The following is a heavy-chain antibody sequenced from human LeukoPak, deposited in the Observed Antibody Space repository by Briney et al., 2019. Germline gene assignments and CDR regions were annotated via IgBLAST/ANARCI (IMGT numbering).Heavy chain of an antibody. V-gene: IGHV4-59*12. D-gene: IGHD2-21*02. J-gene: IGHJ4*02. CDR3: ARDHALVVTAILPSYYDY. Sequence: PSETLSLTCTVSGGSISSYYWSWIRQPPGKGLEWIGYIHYSGSTNYNPSLKSRVTISVDTSKKQFTLKLSSVTAADTAVYYCARDHALVVTAILPSYYDYWGQGTLVTVSS. CDR2: IHYSGST. CDR1: GGSISSYY.